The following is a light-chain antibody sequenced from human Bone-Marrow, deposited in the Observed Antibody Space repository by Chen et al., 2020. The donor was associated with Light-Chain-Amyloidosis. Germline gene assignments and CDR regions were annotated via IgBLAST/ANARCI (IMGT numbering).Light chain of an antibody. CDR2: DAS. Sequence: EIELTQSPATLSLSPGERAIISCRASHSVGNYLAWYQQKPGQAPRLLIYDASNRATGIPARFSGSGSGTDFTLTISSLEPEDFAVYYWQQRTNWLTFGGGTRVEI. CDR3: QQRTNWLT. J-gene: IGKJ4*01. V-gene: IGKV3-11*01. CDR1: HSVGNY.